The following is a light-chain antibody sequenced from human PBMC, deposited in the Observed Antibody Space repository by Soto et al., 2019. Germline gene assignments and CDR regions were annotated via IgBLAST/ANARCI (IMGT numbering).Light chain of an antibody. CDR1: QSVSSNY. Sequence: ETVLTQSPGTLSLSPGERATLSCRASQSVSSNYLAWYQHIPGQAPRLLIYGASTRATGIPDRFSGSGSGTDFTLTISRLEPEDFAVYYCQQFDRSLPSRTFGQVTKVE. CDR2: GAS. CDR3: QQFDRSLPSRT. V-gene: IGKV3-20*01. J-gene: IGKJ1*01.